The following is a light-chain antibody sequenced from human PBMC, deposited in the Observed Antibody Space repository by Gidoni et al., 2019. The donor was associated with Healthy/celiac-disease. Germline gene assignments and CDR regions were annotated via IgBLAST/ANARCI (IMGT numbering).Light chain of an antibody. CDR3: QQSYSTPRST. J-gene: IGKJ2*01. CDR1: QSISSY. V-gene: IGKV1-39*01. CDR2: AAS. Sequence: DIQMTQSQSSLSASVGDRVTITCRASQSISSYLTWYQQKPGKAPKLLIYAASSLQSGFPSRFSVSGSGTDFTLTISSLQPEDFATYYCQQSYSTPRSTFGQGTKLEIK.